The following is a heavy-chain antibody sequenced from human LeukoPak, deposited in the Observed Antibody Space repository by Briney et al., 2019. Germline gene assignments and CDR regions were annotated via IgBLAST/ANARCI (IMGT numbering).Heavy chain of an antibody. J-gene: IGHJ3*02. Sequence: GGSLRLSCAASGFTFSSYEMNRVRQAPGKGLEWVSYISSSGSTIYYADSVKGRFTISRDNAKNSLYLQMNSLRAEDTAVYYCARANDYGADAFDIWGQGTMVTVSS. CDR1: GFTFSSYE. D-gene: IGHD4-17*01. V-gene: IGHV3-48*03. CDR3: ARANDYGADAFDI. CDR2: ISSSGSTI.